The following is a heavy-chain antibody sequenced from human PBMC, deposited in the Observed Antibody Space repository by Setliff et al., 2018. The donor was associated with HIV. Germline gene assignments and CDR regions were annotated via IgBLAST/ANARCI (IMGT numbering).Heavy chain of an antibody. CDR2: IYTSRGT. Sequence: SETLSLTCTVSGGSISGYHWNWLRQTPGKGLEWIGYIYTSRGTNYNHSLRTRVTISVDTSKNQFSLKLSSVTAADTAVYYCARDDYGGNAPFDYWGQGTLVTVSS. CDR3: ARDDYGGNAPFDY. D-gene: IGHD4-17*01. J-gene: IGHJ4*02. V-gene: IGHV4-4*09. CDR1: GGSISGYH.